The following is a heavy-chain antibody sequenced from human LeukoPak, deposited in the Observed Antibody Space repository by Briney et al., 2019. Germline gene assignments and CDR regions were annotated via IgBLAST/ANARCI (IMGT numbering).Heavy chain of an antibody. CDR2: IRYDGSNQ. D-gene: IGHD2-2*01. CDR3: AKGSCSGTSCYSGLD. J-gene: IGHJ4*02. CDR1: GFTFSSCG. Sequence: GGSLRLSCAASGFTFSSCGMHWVRQTPGKGLEWVAFIRYDGSNQYYADSVKGRFTISRDNSKNTLSLQMNSLRPEDTALYYCAKGSCSGTSCYSGLDWGQGTLVTVSS. V-gene: IGHV3-30*02.